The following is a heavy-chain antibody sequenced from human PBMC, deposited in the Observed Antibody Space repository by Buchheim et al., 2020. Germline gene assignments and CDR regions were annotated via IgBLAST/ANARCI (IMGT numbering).Heavy chain of an antibody. J-gene: IGHJ6*02. D-gene: IGHD3-10*01. CDR3: ARRIRGSYGMDV. Sequence: QVQLQESGPGLVKPSETLSLTCTVSGGSISSYYWSWIRQPPGKGLEWIGYIYYSGSTTYNFSLKSRVTISVDTSKNQFSLKLSSVTAADTAVYYCARRIRGSYGMDVWGQGTT. CDR2: IYYSGST. CDR1: GGSISSYY. V-gene: IGHV4-59*08.